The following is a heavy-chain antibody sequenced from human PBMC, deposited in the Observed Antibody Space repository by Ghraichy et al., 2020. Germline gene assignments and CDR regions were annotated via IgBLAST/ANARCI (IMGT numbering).Heavy chain of an antibody. CDR3: ATTPYGGADF. CDR2: INQDGSQT. Sequence: GALNISCAGSGFTFSHYWMSWVRQAPGKALEWVANINQDGSQTYFVDSVKGRFTVSKDNARNSLSLQMNSLRPDDTAVYYCATTPYGGADFWGQGTLVTVSS. J-gene: IGHJ4*02. D-gene: IGHD4-23*01. CDR1: GFTFSHYW. V-gene: IGHV3-7*02.